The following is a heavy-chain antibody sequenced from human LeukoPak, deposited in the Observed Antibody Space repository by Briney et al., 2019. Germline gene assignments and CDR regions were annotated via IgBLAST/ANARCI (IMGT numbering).Heavy chain of an antibody. J-gene: IGHJ4*02. CDR3: ARHPYSSSWFNY. V-gene: IGHV4-39*01. Sequence: SETLSPTCSVSGGSISSTSYYWGWIRQPPGKGLEWIGSIFYSGSTFYNPSLKSRVTISVDTSKNQFSLKLNSVTAADTAVYYCARHPYSSSWFNYWGPGTLVTVSS. CDR2: IFYSGST. CDR1: GGSISSTSYY. D-gene: IGHD6-13*01.